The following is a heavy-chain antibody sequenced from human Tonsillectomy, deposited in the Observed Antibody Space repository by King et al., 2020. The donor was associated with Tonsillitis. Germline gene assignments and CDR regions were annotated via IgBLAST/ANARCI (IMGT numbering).Heavy chain of an antibody. D-gene: IGHD3-22*01. CDR3: ARHYYDRAYTWGNWFDP. J-gene: IGHJ5*02. Sequence: VQLQESGPGLVKPSETLSLTCTVSGGSISSYYWSWIRQPPGKGLEWIGYIYYSGSTNYNPSLKSRVTISVDTSKNQFSLKLSSVTAADTAVYYCARHYYDRAYTWGNWFDPWGQGTLVTVSS. CDR1: GGSISSYY. V-gene: IGHV4-59*08. CDR2: IYYSGST.